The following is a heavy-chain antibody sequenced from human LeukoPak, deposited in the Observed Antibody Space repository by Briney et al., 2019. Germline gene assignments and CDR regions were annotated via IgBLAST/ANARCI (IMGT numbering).Heavy chain of an antibody. J-gene: IGHJ4*02. Sequence: GGSLRLSCAASGFTFSSYGMHWVRQAPGKGLEWVAVISYDGSNKYYADSVKGRFTISRDNSKNTLYLQMNSLRAEDTAVYYCARDLSSGWHEFDFWGQGSLVTVSS. V-gene: IGHV3-30*03. CDR3: ARDLSSGWHEFDF. D-gene: IGHD6-19*01. CDR2: ISYDGSNK. CDR1: GFTFSSYG.